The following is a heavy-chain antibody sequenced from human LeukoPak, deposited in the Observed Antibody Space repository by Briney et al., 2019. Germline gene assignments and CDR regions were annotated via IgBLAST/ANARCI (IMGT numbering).Heavy chain of an antibody. CDR3: AREKDYYGSGSYYIH. D-gene: IGHD3-10*01. CDR2: IIPIFGTA. V-gene: IGHV1-69*01. CDR1: GGTFSSYA. Sequence: SVKVSCKASGGTFSSYAISWVRQAPGQGLEWMGGIIPIFGTANYAQKFQGRVTITADDSTSTAYMELSSLRSEDTAVYYCAREKDYYGSGSYYIHWGQGTLVTVSS. J-gene: IGHJ4*02.